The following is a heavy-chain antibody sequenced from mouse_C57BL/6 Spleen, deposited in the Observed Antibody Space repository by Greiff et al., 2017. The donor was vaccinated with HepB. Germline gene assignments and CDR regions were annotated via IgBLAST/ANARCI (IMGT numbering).Heavy chain of an antibody. CDR3: RSYDGSSRY. CDR2: IDPETGGT. Sequence: QVQLKESGAELVRPGASVTLSCKASGYTFTDYEMHWVKQTPVHGLEWIGAIDPETGGTAYNQKFEGKAILTVYKSSSTAYMERRSLTSEDSAVYYCRSYDGSSRYWGQGTTLTVSS. CDR1: GYTFTDYE. V-gene: IGHV1-15*01. J-gene: IGHJ2*01. D-gene: IGHD1-1*01.